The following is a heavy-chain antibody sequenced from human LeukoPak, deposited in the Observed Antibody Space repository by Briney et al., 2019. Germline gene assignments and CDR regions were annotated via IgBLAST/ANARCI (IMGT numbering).Heavy chain of an antibody. CDR2: ISWDGGST. V-gene: IGHV3-43*01. J-gene: IGHJ4*02. CDR1: GFTFDDYT. CDR3: AKDPEYSSSWYGGYFDY. D-gene: IGHD6-13*01. Sequence: GGSLRLSCAASGFTFDDYTMHWVRQAPGKGLEWVSLISWDGGSTYYADSVKGRFTISRDNSKNTLYLQMNSLRAEDTAVYYCAKDPEYSSSWYGGYFDYWGQGTLVTVSS.